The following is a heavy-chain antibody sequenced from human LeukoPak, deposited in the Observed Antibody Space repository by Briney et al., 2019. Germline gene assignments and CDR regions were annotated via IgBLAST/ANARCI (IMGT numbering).Heavy chain of an antibody. CDR1: GFRFSNYA. CDR3: AKGAYDYVEIAYFDS. J-gene: IGHJ4*02. CDR2: IIASSGAT. Sequence: GGSLRLSCATSGFRFSNYAMNWVRQAPGKGLEWVSLIIASSGATFYADSVKGRFTISRDTSKNTLYRQMNSLRDEDTAVYYCAKGAYDYVEIAYFDSWGQGTLVTVSS. V-gene: IGHV3-23*01. D-gene: IGHD5-12*01.